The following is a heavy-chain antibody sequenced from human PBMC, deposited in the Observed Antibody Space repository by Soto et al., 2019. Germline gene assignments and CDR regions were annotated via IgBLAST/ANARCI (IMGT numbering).Heavy chain of an antibody. CDR2: INPSGGST. CDR3: ARDRALNCGGVCYGPSPQNWYFSL. V-gene: IGHV1-46*01. J-gene: IGHJ2*01. Sequence: ASVQVSCKASGYTFTSYYMHWVRQAPGQGLEWMGIINPSGGSTSYAQKFQGRVTMTRDTSTSTVYMELSSLRSEDTAVYYCARDRALNCGGVCYGPSPQNWYFSLRGRRTRVTVSS. CDR1: GYTFTSYY. D-gene: IGHD2-21*02.